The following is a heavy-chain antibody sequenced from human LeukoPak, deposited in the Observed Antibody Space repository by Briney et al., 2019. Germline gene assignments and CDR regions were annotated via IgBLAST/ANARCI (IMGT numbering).Heavy chain of an antibody. CDR1: GFTFDDYA. CDR2: ISWNSGSM. V-gene: IGHV3-9*03. J-gene: IGHJ4*02. CDR3: AKAAVAGTGFDS. D-gene: IGHD6-19*01. Sequence: GGSLRLSCAASGFTFDDYAMHWVRQAPGKGLEGVSGISWNSGSMGYADSVKGRFTISRDNATNSLFLQMNSLRAEDMALYYCAKAAVAGTGFDSWGQGTLVTVSS.